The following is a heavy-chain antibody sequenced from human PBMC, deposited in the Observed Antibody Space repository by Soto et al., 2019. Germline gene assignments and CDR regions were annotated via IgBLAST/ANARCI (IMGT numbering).Heavy chain of an antibody. CDR2: VYYRGRS. D-gene: IGHD2-8*01. CDR3: VSQRTSVLTQAYFDY. Sequence: SETLSLTCIVSGGSVSNSNYYWGWIRQSPGKGLEWIGSVYYRGRSYSKSSVKSRVTISVDTSKNQFSLNLNSVTASDTAVYYCVSQRTSVLTQAYFDYWGPGALVTVSS. CDR1: GGSVSNSNYY. V-gene: IGHV4-39*01. J-gene: IGHJ4*02.